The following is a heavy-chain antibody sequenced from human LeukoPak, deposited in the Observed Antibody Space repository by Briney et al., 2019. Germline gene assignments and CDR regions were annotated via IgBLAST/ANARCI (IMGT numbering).Heavy chain of an antibody. CDR1: GFTFSDYY. Sequence: GGSLRLSCAASGFTFSDYYMSWIRQAPGKGLEWVSYIGSSGSSIYYADSVKGRFTISRDNAKNSLYLQMNSLRAEDTAVYYCARSPYDFWSGYYNFDYWGQGTLVTVSS. V-gene: IGHV3-11*04. J-gene: IGHJ4*02. D-gene: IGHD3-3*01. CDR2: IGSSGSSI. CDR3: ARSPYDFWSGYYNFDY.